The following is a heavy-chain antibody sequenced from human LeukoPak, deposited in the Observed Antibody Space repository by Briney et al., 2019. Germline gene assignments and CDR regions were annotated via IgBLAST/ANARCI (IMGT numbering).Heavy chain of an antibody. Sequence: GSVKVSCKASGYTFTSYAMNWVRQAPGQGLEWMGWINTNTGNPTYAQGFTGRFVFSLDTSVSTAYLQISSLKAEDTAVYYCARVHYDSSGYSSYYYYYMDVWGKGTTVTVSS. V-gene: IGHV7-4-1*02. CDR3: ARVHYDSSGYSSYYYYYMDV. J-gene: IGHJ6*03. D-gene: IGHD3-22*01. CDR2: INTNTGNP. CDR1: GYTFTSYA.